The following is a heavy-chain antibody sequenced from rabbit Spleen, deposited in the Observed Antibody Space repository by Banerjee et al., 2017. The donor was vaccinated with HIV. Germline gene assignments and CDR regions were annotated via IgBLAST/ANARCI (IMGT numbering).Heavy chain of an antibody. V-gene: IGHV1S40*01. CDR1: GFSFSGSHY. CDR3: ARDGAGGSYFAL. CDR2: IYAGGSGTT. D-gene: IGHD8-1*01. J-gene: IGHJ4*01. Sequence: QSLEESGGDLVKPGTSLTLTCTASGFSFSGSHYMCWVRQAPGKGLEWIACIYAGGSGTTYYASWAKGRFTISKTSSTTVTLQMTSLTAADTATYFCARDGAGGSYFALWGQGTLVPV.